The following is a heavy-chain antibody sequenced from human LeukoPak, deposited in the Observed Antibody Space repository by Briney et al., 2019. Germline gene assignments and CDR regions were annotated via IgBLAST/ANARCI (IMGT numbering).Heavy chain of an antibody. V-gene: IGHV3-21*01. CDR1: GFIFGDHA. J-gene: IGHJ4*02. CDR2: ISSSSSYI. CDR3: ARDPYFDWLLDGDFDY. D-gene: IGHD3-9*01. Sequence: PGRSLRLSCAAYGFIFGDHAMSWVRQAPGKGLEWVSSISSSSSYIYYADSVKGRFTISRDNAKNSLYLQMNSLRAEDTAVYYCARDPYFDWLLDGDFDYWGQGTLVTVSS.